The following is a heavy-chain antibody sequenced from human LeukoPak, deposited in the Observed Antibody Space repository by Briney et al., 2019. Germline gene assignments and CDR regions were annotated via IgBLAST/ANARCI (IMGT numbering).Heavy chain of an antibody. J-gene: IGHJ1*01. CDR3: ARHDGH. V-gene: IGHV2-5*02. D-gene: IGHD3-3*01. CDR1: GFSLTADGVA. Sequence: SGPTLVNPTQTLTLNCTFSGFSLTADGVAVGWARQTPGKAPEWLALIFWDDDKRYSPSLRSRLTIAKDTPKNQVVLTMTNMQPADTATYYCARHDGHWGQGTLVTVSS. CDR2: IFWDDDK.